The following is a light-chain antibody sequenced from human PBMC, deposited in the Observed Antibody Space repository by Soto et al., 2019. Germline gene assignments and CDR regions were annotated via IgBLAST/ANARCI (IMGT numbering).Light chain of an antibody. Sequence: DIVLTQSPVTVSVSPGERATLSCRASQSVSTNLAWYQHKLGQAPKLLIYGASTRVTGIPARFSGSGSGTDFTHTINYLKSEDFGTYYCQLYNNRLPPVTFGGGTKVEI. CDR3: QLYNNRLPPVT. J-gene: IGKJ4*01. CDR2: GAS. CDR1: QSVSTN. V-gene: IGKV3-15*01.